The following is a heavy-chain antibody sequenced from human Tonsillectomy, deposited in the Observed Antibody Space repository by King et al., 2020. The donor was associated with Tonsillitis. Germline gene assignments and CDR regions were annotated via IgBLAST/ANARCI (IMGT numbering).Heavy chain of an antibody. J-gene: IGHJ6*03. CDR3: HIVVEATAILDPYYYYMDV. Sequence: VQLVESGGGLVQPGGSLRLSCEASGFTFSTYAMSWVRQAPGKGLEWVSAMSGGGGGTYYADSVKGRFTISRDNSNNTLFLQMNSLRAEDTAVYYCHIVVEATAILDPYYYYMDVWGKGTTVTVSS. D-gene: IGHD2-2*02. CDR1: GFTFSTYA. CDR2: MSGGGGGT. V-gene: IGHV3-23*04.